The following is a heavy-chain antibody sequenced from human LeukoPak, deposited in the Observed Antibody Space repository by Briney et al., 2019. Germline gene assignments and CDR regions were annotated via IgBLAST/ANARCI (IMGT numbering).Heavy chain of an antibody. D-gene: IGHD1-26*01. CDR1: GYTFNGYY. Sequence: GASVKVSCKASGYTFNGYYLHWVRQAPGQGLEWMGWINPNSGGTNYAQKFQGRVTMTRDTSISTAYMELSRLRSDDTAVYYCARDPLGVENAFDIWGQGTMVTVSS. J-gene: IGHJ3*02. CDR2: INPNSGGT. CDR3: ARDPLGVENAFDI. V-gene: IGHV1-2*02.